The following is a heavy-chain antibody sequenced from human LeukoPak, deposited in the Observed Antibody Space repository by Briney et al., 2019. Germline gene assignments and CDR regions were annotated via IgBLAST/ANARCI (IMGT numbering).Heavy chain of an antibody. D-gene: IGHD6-19*01. CDR1: GGSISGYY. J-gene: IGHJ4*02. CDR3: ARLASSGWSHCDY. Sequence: SETLSLTCTVSGGSISGYYWSWIRQPPGKGPEWIGYIYYSGGTNYNPSLKSRVTISVDTSKNQFSLKMNSVTAADTAVYYCARLASSGWSHCDYWGQGTPVTVSS. V-gene: IGHV4-59*08. CDR2: IYYSGGT.